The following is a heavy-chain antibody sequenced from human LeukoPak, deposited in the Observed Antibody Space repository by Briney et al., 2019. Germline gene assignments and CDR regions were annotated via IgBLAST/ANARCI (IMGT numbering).Heavy chain of an antibody. CDR3: ARQGSIAAGY. D-gene: IGHD6-6*01. J-gene: IGHJ4*02. V-gene: IGHV5-51*01. Sequence: GGSLLISCKGSGYHFTSYWIGGVRPLPGKGLEGMGIIYPGASDTRYSPSFQGQVTISAAKSISTASLQWSSLKASDTAMYYCARQGSIAAGYWGQGTLVTVSS. CDR2: IYPGASDT. CDR1: GYHFTSYW.